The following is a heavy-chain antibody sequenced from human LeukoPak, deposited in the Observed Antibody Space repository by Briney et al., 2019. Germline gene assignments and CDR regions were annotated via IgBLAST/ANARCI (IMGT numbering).Heavy chain of an antibody. CDR1: GYTFTSYD. CDR2: MNPNSGNT. CDR3: ARDGSGSWSYYYYYGMDV. J-gene: IGHJ6*02. Sequence: GASVKVSCKASGYTFTSYDTNWVRQATGQGLEWMGWMNPNSGNTGYAQKFQGRVTMTRNTSISTAYMELSSLRSEDTAVYYCARDGSGSWSYYYYYGMDVWGQGTTVTVSS. D-gene: IGHD1-26*01. V-gene: IGHV1-8*01.